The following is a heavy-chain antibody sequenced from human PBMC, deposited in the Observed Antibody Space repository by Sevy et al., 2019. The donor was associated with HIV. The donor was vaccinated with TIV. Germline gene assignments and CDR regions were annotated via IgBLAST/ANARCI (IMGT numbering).Heavy chain of an antibody. J-gene: IGHJ6*03. V-gene: IGHV3-7*01. CDR2: IDQDGGEK. D-gene: IGHD3-9*01. CDR1: GFTFTNYY. CDR3: ARARYYDILTGQNYYYYMDV. Sequence: GGSLRLSCAASGFTFTNYYVSWVRQAPGKGLEWVANIDQDGGEKYYVDSVKGRFTISRDNARNSLFLQMNSLRAEDTAVYYCARARYYDILTGQNYYYYMDVWGKGTTVTVSS.